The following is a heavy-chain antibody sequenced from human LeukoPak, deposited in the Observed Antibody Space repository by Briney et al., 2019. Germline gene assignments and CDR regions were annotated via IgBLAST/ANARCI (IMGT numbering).Heavy chain of an antibody. CDR1: GFTFSSYW. CDR2: IKQDGSEK. D-gene: IGHD3-10*01. CDR3: ARGPLWLGVPLDY. J-gene: IGHJ4*02. Sequence: GGSLRLSCAASGFTFSSYWMSWVRQAPGKGLEWVANIKQDGSEKYYVDSVKGRFTISRDNAKNSLYLQMNSLRADDTAVYYCARGPLWLGVPLDYWGQGTLVTVSS. V-gene: IGHV3-7*01.